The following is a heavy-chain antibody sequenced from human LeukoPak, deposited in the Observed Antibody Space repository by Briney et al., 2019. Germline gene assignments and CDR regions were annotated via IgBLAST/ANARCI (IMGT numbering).Heavy chain of an antibody. J-gene: IGHJ3*02. CDR1: GFPFDDYG. CDR3: ATRDYYDSSGLAFDI. CDR2: ISSSGNTI. D-gene: IGHD3-22*01. Sequence: GALLLSCAASGFPFDDYGMNWVRQAPGKGLEWVSYISSSGNTIYYADSVKGRFTISRDNAKNSLSLQMNSLRAEDTAVYYCATRDYYDSSGLAFDIWGQGTMVTVSS. V-gene: IGHV3-48*03.